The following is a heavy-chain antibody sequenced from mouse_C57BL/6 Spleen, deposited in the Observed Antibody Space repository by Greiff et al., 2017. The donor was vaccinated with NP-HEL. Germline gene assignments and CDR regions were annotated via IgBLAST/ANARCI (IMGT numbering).Heavy chain of an antibody. CDR3: TAYYDYDPFAY. CDR2: IRLKSDNYAT. V-gene: IGHV6-3*01. D-gene: IGHD2-4*01. CDR1: GFTFSNYW. J-gene: IGHJ3*01. Sequence: EVKLEESGGGLVQPGGSMKLSCVASGFTFSNYWMNWVRQSPEKGLEWVAQIRLKSDNYATHYAESVKGRFTISRDDSKSSVYLQMNNLRAEDTGIYYCTAYYDYDPFAYWGQGTLVTVSA.